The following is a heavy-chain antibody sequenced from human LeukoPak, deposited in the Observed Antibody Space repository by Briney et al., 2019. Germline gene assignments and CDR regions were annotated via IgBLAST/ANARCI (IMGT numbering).Heavy chain of an antibody. CDR2: INPNSGGT. CDR1: GYTFTSYY. J-gene: IGHJ4*02. CDR3: ARDGPVALFDY. Sequence: ASVKVSCKASGYTFTSYYMHWVRQDPGQGLEWMGRINPNSGGTNYARKFQGRVTMTRDTSISTAYMELSRLRSDDTAVYYCARDGPVALFDYWGQGTLVTVSS. V-gene: IGHV1-2*06. D-gene: IGHD6-19*01.